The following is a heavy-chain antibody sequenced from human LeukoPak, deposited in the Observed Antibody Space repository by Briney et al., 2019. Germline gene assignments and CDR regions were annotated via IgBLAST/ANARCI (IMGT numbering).Heavy chain of an antibody. Sequence: ASVKVSCKASGYTFTSYDINWVRQATGQGLEWMGWMNPNSGNTGYAQKFQGRVTITRNTSISTAYMELRSLRSDDTAVYYCAREHYDSSGYYPDYWGQGTLVTVSS. D-gene: IGHD3-22*01. CDR1: GYTFTSYD. V-gene: IGHV1-8*03. J-gene: IGHJ4*02. CDR3: AREHYDSSGYYPDY. CDR2: MNPNSGNT.